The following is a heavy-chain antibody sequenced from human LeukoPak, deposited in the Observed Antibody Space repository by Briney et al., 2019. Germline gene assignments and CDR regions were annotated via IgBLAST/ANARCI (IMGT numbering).Heavy chain of an antibody. J-gene: IGHJ4*02. Sequence: GGSLRLSCAASGFTFSSYAMSWVRQAPGKGLEWVSAISGSGDRIYYEDSVEGRFTISRDNSKNTLYLQINSLRADDTAVYYCAKRGSIVGATKRFGLDCWGQGTLVTVSS. CDR3: AKRGSIVGATKRFGLDC. D-gene: IGHD1-26*01. CDR1: GFTFSSYA. V-gene: IGHV3-23*01. CDR2: ISGSGDRI.